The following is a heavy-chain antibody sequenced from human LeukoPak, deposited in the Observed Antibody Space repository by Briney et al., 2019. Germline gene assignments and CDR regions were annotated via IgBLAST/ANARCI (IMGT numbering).Heavy chain of an antibody. V-gene: IGHV5-51*01. CDR3: ARLSIVGATLNFFDY. J-gene: IGHJ4*02. D-gene: IGHD1-26*01. CDR2: IYPGDSDT. CDR1: GYSFTTYW. Sequence: GESLKISCKGSGYSFTTYWIVWVRQMPGKGLEWMGIIYPGDSDTRYSPSFQGQVTISADKSINTAYLQWSSLKASDSALYYCARLSIVGATLNFFDYWGQGTLVTVSS.